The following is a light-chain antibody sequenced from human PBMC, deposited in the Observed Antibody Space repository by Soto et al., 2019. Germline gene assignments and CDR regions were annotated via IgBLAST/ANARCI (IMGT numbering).Light chain of an antibody. CDR2: EVT. CDR1: TSDFSHYNY. J-gene: IGLJ1*01. V-gene: IGLV2-14*01. Sequence: QSALTQPASVSGSPGQSITISCTGTTSDFSHYNYVAWYQQLPGKAPKLLIYEVTNRPSGVSNRFSGSKSGNTASLTISGLQSDDEADYYCSSYTASNTLFIFGTGTKV. CDR3: SSYTASNTLFI.